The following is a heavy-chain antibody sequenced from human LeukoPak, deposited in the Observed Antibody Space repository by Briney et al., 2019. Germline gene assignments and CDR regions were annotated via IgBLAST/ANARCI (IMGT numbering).Heavy chain of an antibody. CDR3: ARVGWEILNLHFDP. CDR2: IKKDGSQT. Sequence: GGSLRLSCVGSGFTFSNKWMTWVRQAPGKGPEWVATIKKDGSQTYYVDSVKGRFTISRDNAQNSLYLQMNGLRVEDTAIYSCARVGWEILNLHFDPWGQGTLVTVSS. J-gene: IGHJ5*02. CDR1: GFTFSNKW. V-gene: IGHV3-7*03. D-gene: IGHD1-14*01.